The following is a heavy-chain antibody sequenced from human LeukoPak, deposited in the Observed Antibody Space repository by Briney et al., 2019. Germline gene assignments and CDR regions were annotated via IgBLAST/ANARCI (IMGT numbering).Heavy chain of an antibody. CDR1: GGSISSYY. CDR3: ARGYGDYVFDY. D-gene: IGHD4-17*01. J-gene: IGHJ4*01. Sequence: SETPSLTCTVSGGSISSYYWSWIRQPPGKGLEWIGYIYYSGSTNYNPSLKSRVTISVDTSKNQFSLKLSSVTAADTAVYYCARGYGDYVFDYWGQGTLVTVSS. CDR2: IYYSGST. V-gene: IGHV4-59*08.